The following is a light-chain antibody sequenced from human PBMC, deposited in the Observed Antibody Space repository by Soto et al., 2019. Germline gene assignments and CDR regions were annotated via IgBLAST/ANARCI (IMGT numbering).Light chain of an antibody. Sequence: QSVLTQPPSVSAAPGQKVTISCYGSSSNFGNNFVSWYQQLPGTAPKLLIFDNYNRPSGIPDRFSGSKSGTSATLGITGVQTGDEADYYCAAWDNSLSTSVVFGGGTKLTVL. J-gene: IGLJ2*01. CDR1: SSNFGNNF. CDR2: DNY. CDR3: AAWDNSLSTSVV. V-gene: IGLV1-51*01.